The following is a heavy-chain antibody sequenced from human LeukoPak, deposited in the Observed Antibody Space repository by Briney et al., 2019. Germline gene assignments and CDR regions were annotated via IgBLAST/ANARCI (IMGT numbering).Heavy chain of an antibody. CDR3: ARQIRSNYGDYPLRY. D-gene: IGHD4-17*01. Sequence: PSETLSLTCTVSGGSINSSSYYWGWIRQPPGKGLEWIGSIYYSGSTYHNPSLKSRVTISVDTSKKQFSLKLSSVTAADTAVYHCARQIRSNYGDYPLRYWGQGTLVTVSS. V-gene: IGHV4-39*01. J-gene: IGHJ4*02. CDR1: GGSINSSSYY. CDR2: IYYSGST.